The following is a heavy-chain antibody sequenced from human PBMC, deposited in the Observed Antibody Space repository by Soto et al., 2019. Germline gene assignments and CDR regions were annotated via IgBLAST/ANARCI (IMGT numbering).Heavy chain of an antibody. CDR1: GFTFSGDW. CDR2: INMDGTST. CDR3: ARWFTYGNFDYFDY. V-gene: IGHV3-74*01. Sequence: PGGSLRLSCVASGFTFSGDWMHWVRQAAGKGLVWVSRINMDGTSTNYADSVKGRFTISRDNAKNTLYLQMNGLRAEDTALYYCARWFTYGNFDYFDYWGQGTQVTVSS. J-gene: IGHJ4*02. D-gene: IGHD3-10*01.